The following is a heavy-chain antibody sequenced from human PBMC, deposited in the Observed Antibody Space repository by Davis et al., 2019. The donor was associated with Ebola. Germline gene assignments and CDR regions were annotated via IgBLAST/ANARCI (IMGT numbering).Heavy chain of an antibody. V-gene: IGHV3-74*01. D-gene: IGHD2-21*02. Sequence: HTGGSLRLSCAASGFTFSRYWMHWVRQAPGKGLVWVSRINSDGSTTSYADSVKGRFTISRVNARDTLSLQMDGLRPDDTAVYYCAREHDLGGDSGAFDLWGQGALVTVAS. CDR3: AREHDLGGDSGAFDL. CDR2: INSDGSTT. J-gene: IGHJ3*01. CDR1: GFTFSRYW.